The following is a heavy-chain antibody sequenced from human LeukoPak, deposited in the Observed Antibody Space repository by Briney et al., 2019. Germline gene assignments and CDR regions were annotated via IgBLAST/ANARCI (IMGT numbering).Heavy chain of an antibody. V-gene: IGHV3-30*02. CDR2: IRYGGSDK. CDR1: GLTFSDFY. CDR3: ASLVGATEGGAFDI. D-gene: IGHD1-26*01. J-gene: IGHJ3*02. Sequence: GGSLRLSCVVSGLTFSDFYMSWVRQAPGKGLEWVAFIRYGGSDKYYADSVKGRFTISRDNSKNTVSLQMNSLRADDTAVYYCASLVGATEGGAFDIWGQGTMVTVSS.